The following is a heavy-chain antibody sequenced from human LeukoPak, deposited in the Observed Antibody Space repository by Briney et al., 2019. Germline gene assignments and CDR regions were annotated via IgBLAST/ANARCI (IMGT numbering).Heavy chain of an antibody. V-gene: IGHV3-21*01. CDR3: ARELIAAAGSPFGY. CDR1: GFTFSSYS. D-gene: IGHD6-13*01. Sequence: PGGSLRLSCAASGFTFSSYSMNWVRQAPGKGLEWVSSISSSSSYIYYADSVKGRFTISRDNAKNSLYLQMNSLRAEDTAVYYCARELIAAAGSPFGYWGQGTLVTVSS. CDR2: ISSSSSYI. J-gene: IGHJ4*02.